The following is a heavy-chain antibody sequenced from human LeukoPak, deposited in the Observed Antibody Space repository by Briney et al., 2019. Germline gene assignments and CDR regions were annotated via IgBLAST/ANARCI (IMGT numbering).Heavy chain of an antibody. J-gene: IGHJ4*02. D-gene: IGHD1-7*01. CDR2: INPNSGGT. CDR3: ARDRGNWNYETTFDY. Sequence: ASVKVSCKASGYTFTGYYMHWVRQAPGQGLEWMGWINPNSGGTNYAQKFQGRVTMTRDTSISTAYMELSRLRSDDTAVYYCARDRGNWNYETTFDYWGQGTLVTVSS. V-gene: IGHV1-2*02. CDR1: GYTFTGYY.